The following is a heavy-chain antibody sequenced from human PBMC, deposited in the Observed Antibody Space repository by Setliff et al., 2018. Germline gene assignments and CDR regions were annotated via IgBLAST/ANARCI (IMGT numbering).Heavy chain of an antibody. D-gene: IGHD2-8*02. J-gene: IGHJ5*02. CDR2: IDRGGST. Sequence: SETLSLTCAVYGGSFSDSHWSWIRQPPGKGLEWIGEIDRGGSTNYNPSLKSRVTISLDTSKNQFSLKLASMTAADTAIYYCARAPQYTNYWYALSWFDPWGQGTLVTVSS. V-gene: IGHV4-34*01. CDR1: GGSFSDSH. CDR3: ARAPQYTNYWYALSWFDP.